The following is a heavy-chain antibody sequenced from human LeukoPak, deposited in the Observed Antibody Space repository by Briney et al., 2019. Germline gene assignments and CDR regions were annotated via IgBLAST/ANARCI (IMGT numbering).Heavy chain of an antibody. J-gene: IGHJ6*03. V-gene: IGHV3-7*01. Sequence: GGSLRLSCAASGFTFSSYWMSWVRQAPGEGLEWVANIKQDGSEKYYVDSVKGRFTISRDNAKNSLYLQMNSLRAEDTAVYYCARERCSSTSCYDYYYYYYMDVWGKGTTVTVSS. CDR1: GFTFSSYW. CDR3: ARERCSSTSCYDYYYYYYMDV. CDR2: IKQDGSEK. D-gene: IGHD2-2*01.